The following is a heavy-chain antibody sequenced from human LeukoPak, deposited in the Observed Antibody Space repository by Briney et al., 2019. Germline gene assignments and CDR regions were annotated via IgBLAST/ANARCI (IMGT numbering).Heavy chain of an antibody. CDR2: ISAYNGNT. J-gene: IGHJ6*03. V-gene: IGHV1-18*01. D-gene: IGHD5-18*01. CDR1: GYTFTSYG. CDR3: ARDIGLWLRYYYYYYMDV. Sequence: ASVKVSFKASGYTFTSYGISWVRQAPGQGLEWMGWISAYNGNTNYAQKLQGRVTMTTDTSTSTAYMELRSLRSDDTAVYYCARDIGLWLRYYYYYYMDVWGKGTTVTVSS.